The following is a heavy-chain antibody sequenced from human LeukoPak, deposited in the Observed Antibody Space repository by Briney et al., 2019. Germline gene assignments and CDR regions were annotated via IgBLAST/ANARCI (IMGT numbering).Heavy chain of an antibody. CDR2: IHHSGSI. V-gene: IGHV4-4*02. Sequence: SETLSLTCAVSGVSISSNLWWTWVRQPPGKGLEWIAEIHHSGSINYNPSLKSRVTISVDKAKNQFSLKLSSVTAADTAVYYCASRKERLRYSRYFDYWGQGTLVTVSS. D-gene: IGHD3-9*01. CDR1: GVSISSNLW. CDR3: ASRKERLRYSRYFDY. J-gene: IGHJ4*02.